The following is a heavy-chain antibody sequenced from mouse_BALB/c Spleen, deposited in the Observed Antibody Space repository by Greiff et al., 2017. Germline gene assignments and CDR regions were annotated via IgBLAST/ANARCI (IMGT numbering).Heavy chain of an antibody. V-gene: IGHV5-4*02. Sequence: DVKLVESGGGLVKPGGSLKLSCAASGFTFSDYYMYWVRQTPEKRLEWVATISDGGSYTYYPDSVKGRFTISRDNAKNNLYLQMSSLKSEDTAMYYCARASSEYYFDYWGQGTTLTVSS. CDR2: ISDGGSYT. D-gene: IGHD1-1*01. J-gene: IGHJ2*01. CDR3: ARASSEYYFDY. CDR1: GFTFSDYY.